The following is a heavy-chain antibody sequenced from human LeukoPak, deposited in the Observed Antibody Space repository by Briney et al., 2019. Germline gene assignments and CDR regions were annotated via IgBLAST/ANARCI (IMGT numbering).Heavy chain of an antibody. CDR3: ARGRDSCYDY. V-gene: IGHV3-21*01. J-gene: IGHJ4*02. Sequence: GGSLRPSCATSGFTFSSYSMNWVRQAPGNGLEWVSSISSSSSYIYYADSVKGRFTISRDNAKNSLYLQMNSLRAEDTAVYYCARGRDSCYDYWGQGTLVTVSS. CDR2: ISSSSSYI. CDR1: GFTFSSYS. D-gene: IGHD2-15*01.